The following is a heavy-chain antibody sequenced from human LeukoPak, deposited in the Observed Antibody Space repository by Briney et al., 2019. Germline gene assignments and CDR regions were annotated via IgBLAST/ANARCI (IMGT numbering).Heavy chain of an antibody. Sequence: GGSLRLSCAASGFTFSSYEMNWVRQAPGKRLEWVSYISSSGSTIYYADSVKGRFTISRDNAKNSLYLQMNSLRAEDTAVYYCAKFEGLCGSANTCYHFDCWGQGTLVTVSS. CDR3: AKFEGLCGSANTCYHFDC. D-gene: IGHD2-2*01. CDR1: GFTFSSYE. V-gene: IGHV3-48*03. J-gene: IGHJ4*02. CDR2: ISSSGSTI.